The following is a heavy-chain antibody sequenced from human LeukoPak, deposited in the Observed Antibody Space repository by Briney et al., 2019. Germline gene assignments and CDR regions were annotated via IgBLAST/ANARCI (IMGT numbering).Heavy chain of an antibody. CDR3: AKSRYSTTSPMDV. V-gene: IGHV3-23*01. D-gene: IGHD5-18*01. Sequence: GSLRLSCAASGFTFNSYAMSWVRQAPGQGLEWVSSISGSGDRTYYADSLKGRFSISRDNSKNTVYLQMNSLRAEDTAVYSCAKSRYSTTSPMDVWGLGATVTVSS. CDR2: ISGSGDRT. CDR1: GFTFNSYA. J-gene: IGHJ6*02.